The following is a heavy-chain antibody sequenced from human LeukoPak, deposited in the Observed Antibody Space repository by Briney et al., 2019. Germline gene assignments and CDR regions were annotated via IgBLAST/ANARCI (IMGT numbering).Heavy chain of an antibody. D-gene: IGHD6-13*01. Sequence: SDTLSLICTVSGGSISSGDFYWTWIRQNPGKGLEWIGYTHYSGSTYYNPSRKSRVTISVDTSKNQFSLNLSSVTAADTAVYSCARASGSSWYERRLHAYYYDMDVWGKGTTVTVSS. J-gene: IGHJ6*03. CDR3: ARASGSSWYERRLHAYYYDMDV. CDR1: GGSISSGDFY. CDR2: THYSGST. V-gene: IGHV4-30-4*02.